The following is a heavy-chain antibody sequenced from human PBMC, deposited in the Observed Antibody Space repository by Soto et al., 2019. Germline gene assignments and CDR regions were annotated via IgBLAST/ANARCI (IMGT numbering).Heavy chain of an antibody. CDR2: INHSGST. CDR1: GGSFSCYY. J-gene: IGHJ5*02. V-gene: IGHV4-34*01. CDR3: ARGRTGYSYGFRASENWFDP. Sequence: SETLSLTCGVYGGSFSCYYWSWIRQPPGKGLEWIGEINHSGSTNYNPSLKSRVTISVDTSKNQFSLKLSSVTAADTAVYYCARGRTGYSYGFRASENWFDPWGQGTLVTVSS. D-gene: IGHD5-18*01.